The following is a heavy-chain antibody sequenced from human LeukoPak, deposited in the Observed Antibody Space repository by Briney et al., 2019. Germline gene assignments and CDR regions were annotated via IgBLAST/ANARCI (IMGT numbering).Heavy chain of an antibody. CDR3: AKRPPYSDTWFVMDV. V-gene: IGHV3-23*01. D-gene: IGHD1-26*01. CDR2: ITGSASGT. Sequence: QSGGSLRLSCAASGFIFSGFAMSWVRQAPGKGLEWVSTITGSASGTYYADSVKGRFTIFRDNSKSTMFLQMNSLRAEDTAVYYCAKRPPYSDTWFVMDVWGQGTTVTVSS. CDR1: GFIFSGFA. J-gene: IGHJ6*02.